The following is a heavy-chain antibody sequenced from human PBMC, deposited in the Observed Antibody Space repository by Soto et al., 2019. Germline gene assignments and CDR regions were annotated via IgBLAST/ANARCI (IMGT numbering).Heavy chain of an antibody. V-gene: IGHV3-23*01. CDR1: GFTFSSYA. CDR3: AMAGGIATAGAFNY. CDR2: ISGSGGST. J-gene: IGHJ4*02. D-gene: IGHD6-13*01. Sequence: EVQLLESGEGLVQPGGSLRLSCAASGFTFSSYAMSWVRQAPGKGLEWVSAISGSGGSTYYADSVKGRFTISRDSSKNTLDLQMNSLRAEDTAVYYCAMAGGIATAGAFNYWGQGTLVTVSS.